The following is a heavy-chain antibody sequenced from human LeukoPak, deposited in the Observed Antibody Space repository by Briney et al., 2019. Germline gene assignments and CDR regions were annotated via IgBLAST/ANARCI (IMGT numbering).Heavy chain of an antibody. CDR1: GYTFTSYD. CDR2: MNPNSGNT. D-gene: IGHD6-6*01. V-gene: IGHV1-8*03. J-gene: IGHJ6*03. CDR3: ARVKQLLYYMDV. Sequence: GASVKVSCKASGYTFTSYDINWVRQATGQGLEWMGWMNPNSGNTGYAQKFQGRVTITRNTSISTAYMELSSLRSDDTAVYYCARVKQLLYYMDVWGKGTTVTVSS.